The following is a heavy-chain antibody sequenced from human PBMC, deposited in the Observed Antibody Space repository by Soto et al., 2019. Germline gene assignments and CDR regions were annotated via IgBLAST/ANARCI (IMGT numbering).Heavy chain of an antibody. V-gene: IGHV4-30-2*01. J-gene: IGHJ6*02. CDR2: MYHSGST. D-gene: IGHD3-9*01. CDR1: GGSISSGGYS. CDR3: ARNSPSTYYDILTGYFTEGYYYGMDV. Sequence: PSETLSLTCAVSGGSISSGGYSWSWIRQPPGKGLEWIGYMYHSGSTYYNPSLKSRVTISIDRSKNQFSLKLSSVTAADTAVYYCARNSPSTYYDILTGYFTEGYYYGMDVWGQGTTVTVSS.